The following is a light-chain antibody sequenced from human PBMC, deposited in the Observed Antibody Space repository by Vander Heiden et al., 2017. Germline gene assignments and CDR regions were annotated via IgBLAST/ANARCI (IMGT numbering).Light chain of an antibody. CDR3: QVWDITNDHRV. Sequence: SYVLTQPPSVSVAPGQTARIPCGGDNIGTKSVHWYQQKPGQAPVLVVYDDRDRPSGIPERFSGSNSGNTATLTISRVEAGDEAGYYCQVWDITNDHRVFGGGTKLTVL. V-gene: IGLV3-21*02. CDR1: NIGTKS. CDR2: DDR. J-gene: IGLJ3*02.